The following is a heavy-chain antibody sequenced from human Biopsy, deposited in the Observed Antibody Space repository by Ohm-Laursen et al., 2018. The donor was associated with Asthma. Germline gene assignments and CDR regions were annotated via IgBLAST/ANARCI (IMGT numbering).Heavy chain of an antibody. D-gene: IGHD1-1*01. V-gene: IGHV3-30*01. J-gene: IGHJ3*02. CDR1: GFSFSNSA. CDR3: VRDGTDDAFDI. Sequence: SLRLSCTASGFSFSNSAIHWVRQAPGKGLEWVGVISKDASTQDYADSVKGRFTMARDNSKNTLDLQMNSLREEDTAVYYCVRDGTDDAFDIWGQGTVVSVSS. CDR2: ISKDASTQ.